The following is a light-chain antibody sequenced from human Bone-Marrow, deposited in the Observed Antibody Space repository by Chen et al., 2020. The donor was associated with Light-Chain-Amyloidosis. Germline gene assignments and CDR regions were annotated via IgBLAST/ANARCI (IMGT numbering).Light chain of an antibody. CDR2: DDS. J-gene: IGLJ3*02. Sequence: SYVLTQPSSVSVAPGQTATIACGGNNIGSTSVHWYQQTPGQAPLLVVYDDSDRPSGIPERLSRSISANTPTLTISRVEAGDEAYYYCQVWDRSSDRSVFGGGTKLSV. CDR1: NIGSTS. CDR3: QVWDRSSDRSV. V-gene: IGLV3-21*02.